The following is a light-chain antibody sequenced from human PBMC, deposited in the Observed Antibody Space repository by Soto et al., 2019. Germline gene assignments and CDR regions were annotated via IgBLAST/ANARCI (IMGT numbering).Light chain of an antibody. CDR3: QSYDSSLTNAV. Sequence: QSALTQPPSVSGSPGQSVTISCTGTSIDFVTYNRVSWYQQPPGTAPKLIIYEARNRPSGVPDRFSGSKSGNTASLTISGLRGEDEADYHCQSYDSSLTNAVFGGGTKVTVL. V-gene: IGLV2-18*02. J-gene: IGLJ2*01. CDR1: SIDFVTYNR. CDR2: EAR.